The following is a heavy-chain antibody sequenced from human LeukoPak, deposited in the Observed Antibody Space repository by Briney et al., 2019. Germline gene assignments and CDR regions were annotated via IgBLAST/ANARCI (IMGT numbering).Heavy chain of an antibody. J-gene: IGHJ4*02. V-gene: IGHV4-59*08. Sequence: SQTLSLTCTVSGASLSTSSWTWIRQPPGKGLECIGFIYYSGTAHYHPSLKSRVTISLDTSKNQFSLRLSSVTAADTAVYYCARHFSNGWSDKWGQGTLVAVS. CDR3: ARHFSNGWSDK. D-gene: IGHD6-19*01. CDR1: GASLSTSS. CDR2: IYYSGTA.